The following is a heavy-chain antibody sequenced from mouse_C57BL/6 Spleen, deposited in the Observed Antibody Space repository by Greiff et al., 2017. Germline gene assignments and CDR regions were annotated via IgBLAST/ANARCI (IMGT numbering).Heavy chain of an antibody. Sequence: QVQLQQPGAELVRPGSSVKLSCKASGYTFTSYWMHWVKQRPIQGLEWIGNIDPSDSETHYNQKFKDKATLTVDKSSSTAYMQLSSLTSEDSAVYYCARGFQYYGSSSYYYAMDYWGQGTSVTVSS. CDR1: GYTFTSYW. CDR2: IDPSDSET. CDR3: ARGFQYYGSSSYYYAMDY. D-gene: IGHD1-1*01. V-gene: IGHV1-52*01. J-gene: IGHJ4*01.